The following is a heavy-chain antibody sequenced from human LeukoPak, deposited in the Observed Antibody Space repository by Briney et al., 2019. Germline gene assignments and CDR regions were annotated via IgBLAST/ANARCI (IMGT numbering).Heavy chain of an antibody. CDR1: GFTFSSYS. Sequence: GGSLRLSCAASGFTFSSYSMNWVRQAPGKGLEWVSSISSSSCYIYYADSVKGRFTISRDNAKNSLYLQMNSLRAEDTAVYYCARVEMATRRRAFDIWGQGTMVTVSS. CDR2: ISSSSCYI. D-gene: IGHD5-24*01. CDR3: ARVEMATRRRAFDI. J-gene: IGHJ3*02. V-gene: IGHV3-21*01.